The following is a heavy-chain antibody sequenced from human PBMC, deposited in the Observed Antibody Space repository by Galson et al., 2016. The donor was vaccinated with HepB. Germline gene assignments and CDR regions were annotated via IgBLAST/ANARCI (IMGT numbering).Heavy chain of an antibody. D-gene: IGHD6-13*01. J-gene: IGHJ4*02. CDR3: ARGEVGITAAARAFDY. Sequence: SVKVSCKVSGGTFSTYDISWVRQAPGQGLEWMGGIIPIFATATYTQKFQGRVTITADESTSIVYMELSSLKSEDTAIYYCARGEVGITAAARAFDYWGQGTLVTVSS. CDR2: IIPIFATA. CDR1: GGTFSTYD. V-gene: IGHV1-69*13.